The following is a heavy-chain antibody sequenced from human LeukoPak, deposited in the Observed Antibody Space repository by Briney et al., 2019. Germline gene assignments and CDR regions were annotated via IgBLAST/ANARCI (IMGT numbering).Heavy chain of an antibody. Sequence: ASVKVSCKASGGTFSSYAISWVRQAPGRGLEWMGGIIPIFGTANYAQKFQGRVTITADKSTSTAYMELSSLRSEDTAVYYCARSSYDYVWGSYRSPPWFDPWGQGTLVTVSS. CDR2: IIPIFGTA. V-gene: IGHV1-69*06. CDR1: GGTFSSYA. D-gene: IGHD3-16*02. CDR3: ARSSYDYVWGSYRSPPWFDP. J-gene: IGHJ5*02.